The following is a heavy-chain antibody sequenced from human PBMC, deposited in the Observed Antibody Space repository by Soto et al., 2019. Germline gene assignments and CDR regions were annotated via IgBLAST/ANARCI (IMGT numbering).Heavy chain of an antibody. V-gene: IGHV4-34*01. D-gene: IGHD3-10*01. CDR2: INHSGST. J-gene: IGHJ6*02. CDR3: ARGSNRRITMVRGVKTQYGMDV. CDR1: GGSFSGYY. Sequence: QVQLQQWGAGLLKPSETLSLTCAVYGGSFSGYYWSWIRQPPGKGLEWIGEINHSGSTNYNPALKSRVTISVDTSKNQFSLKLSSVTAADTAVYYCARGSNRRITMVRGVKTQYGMDVWGQGTTVTVSS.